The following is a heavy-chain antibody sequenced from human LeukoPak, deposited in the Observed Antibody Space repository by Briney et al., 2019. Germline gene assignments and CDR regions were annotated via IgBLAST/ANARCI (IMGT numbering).Heavy chain of an antibody. CDR3: ARDGVRRSLTVAPVY. CDR2: ISAYNGNT. V-gene: IGHV1-18*04. D-gene: IGHD6-19*01. J-gene: IGHJ4*02. Sequence: ASVKVSCKASGYTFTSYGISWVRQAPGQGPEWMGWISAYNGNTNYAQKLQGRVTMTTDTSTSTAYMELRSLRSDDTAVYYCARDGVRRSLTVAPVYWGQGTLVTVSS. CDR1: GYTFTSYG.